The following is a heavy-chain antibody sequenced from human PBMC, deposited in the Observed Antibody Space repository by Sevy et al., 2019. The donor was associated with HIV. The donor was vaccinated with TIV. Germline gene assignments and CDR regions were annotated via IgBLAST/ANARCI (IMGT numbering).Heavy chain of an antibody. CDR2: ISGSGDTT. J-gene: IGHJ5*02. Sequence: GGSLRLSCAASGFTFSNYAMTWVRQAPEKGLEWVSAISGSGDTTYYGDSVKGRFNISSDYSKNRLYLQMNSLRAEDKAVYYCARVGGWEVGYLDNWFDPWGQGTLVTVSS. V-gene: IGHV3-23*01. CDR3: ARVGGWEVGYLDNWFDP. D-gene: IGHD1-26*01. CDR1: GFTFSNYA.